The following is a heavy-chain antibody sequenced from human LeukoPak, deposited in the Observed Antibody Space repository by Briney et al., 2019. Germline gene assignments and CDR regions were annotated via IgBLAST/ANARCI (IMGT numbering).Heavy chain of an antibody. CDR3: AKGGRSGYYRGLDY. CDR2: ISGSGGST. V-gene: IGHV3-23*01. J-gene: IGHJ4*02. CDR1: GFTFSSYA. Sequence: GGSLRLSCAASGFTFSSYAMSWVRQAPGKGLEWVSAISGSGGSTYYVDSVKGRFTISRDNSKNTPYLQMNSLRAEDTAVYYCAKGGRSGYYRGLDYWGQGTLVTVSS. D-gene: IGHD3-22*01.